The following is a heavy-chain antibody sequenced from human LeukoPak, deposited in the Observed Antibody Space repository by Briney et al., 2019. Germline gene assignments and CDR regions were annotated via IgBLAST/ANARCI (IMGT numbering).Heavy chain of an antibody. CDR1: GFTVSSNY. CDR3: ASKKGSYSGSYQSFDY. J-gene: IGHJ4*02. V-gene: IGHV3-66*01. Sequence: GGSLRLSCAASGFTVSSNYMSWVRQAPGKGLEWVSVIYSGGSTYYADSVKGTFTISRDNSKNTLYLQMNSLRAEDTAVYYCASKKGSYSGSYQSFDYWGQGTLVTVSS. CDR2: IYSGGST. D-gene: IGHD1-26*01.